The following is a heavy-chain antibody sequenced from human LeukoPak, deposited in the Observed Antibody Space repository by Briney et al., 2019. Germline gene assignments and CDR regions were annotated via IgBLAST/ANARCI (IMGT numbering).Heavy chain of an antibody. CDR2: TIPIFGTA. V-gene: IGHV1-69*05. J-gene: IGHJ5*02. CDR3: ARLGSIYYNWFDP. Sequence: RASVKVSCKASGGTFSSYAISWVRQAPGQGLEWMGGTIPIFGTANYAQKFQGRVTITTDESTSTAYMELSSLRSEDTAVYYCARLGSIYYNWFDPWGQGTLVTVSS. D-gene: IGHD6-6*01. CDR1: GGTFSSYA.